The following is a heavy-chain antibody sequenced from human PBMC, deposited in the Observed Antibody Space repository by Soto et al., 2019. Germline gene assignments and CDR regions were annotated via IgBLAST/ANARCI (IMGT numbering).Heavy chain of an antibody. CDR1: GFTFSSYA. D-gene: IGHD3-10*01. J-gene: IGHJ6*02. V-gene: IGHV3-23*01. CDR2: ISGSGGST. CDR3: AKDPPGEGYYYYGMDV. Sequence: GGSLRLSCAASGFTFSSYAMSWVRQAPGKGLEWVSAISGSGGSTYYADSVKGRLTISRDNSKNTLYLQMNSLRAEDTAVYYCAKDPPGEGYYYYGMDVWGQGPTVTVSS.